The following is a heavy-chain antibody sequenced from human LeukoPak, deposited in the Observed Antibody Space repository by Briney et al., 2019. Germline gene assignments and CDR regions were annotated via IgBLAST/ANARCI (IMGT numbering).Heavy chain of an antibody. Sequence: GASVKVSCKASGGTFSSYAISWVRQAPGQGLEWMGGIIPIFGTANYAQKFRGRVTITADESTSTAYMELSSLRSEDTAVYYCARGYYYGSGSYYPFDYWGQGTLVTVSS. CDR3: ARGYYYGSGSYYPFDY. CDR1: GGTFSSYA. D-gene: IGHD3-10*01. J-gene: IGHJ4*02. V-gene: IGHV1-69*13. CDR2: IIPIFGTA.